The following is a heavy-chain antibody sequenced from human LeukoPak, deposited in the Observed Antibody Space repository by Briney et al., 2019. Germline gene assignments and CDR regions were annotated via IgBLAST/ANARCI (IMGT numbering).Heavy chain of an antibody. J-gene: IGHJ4*02. V-gene: IGHV3-30*01. D-gene: IGHD3-16*02. CDR1: GFTFSNYA. CDR3: ARPTPGEFSFLIDY. CDR2: ISNDGSDE. Sequence: GRSLRLSCAASGFTFSNYAMHWVRQAPGQGLEWVAIISNDGSDERSADSMKGRFTISRDNSKNTLYLQMNSLRADDTAVYYCARPTPGEFSFLIDYWGQGTLVTVSS.